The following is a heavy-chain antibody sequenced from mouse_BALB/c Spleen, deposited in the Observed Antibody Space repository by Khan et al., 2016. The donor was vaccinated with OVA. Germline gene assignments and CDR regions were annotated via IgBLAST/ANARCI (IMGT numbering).Heavy chain of an antibody. Sequence: QVQPKESGPGLVAPSQSLSITCTISGFSLTSYGVHWVRQPPGKGLEWLVVIWSDGSTTYNSALKSRLSISKDNSKSQVFLKMNSLQTDDTAMYYCARQKVGYYAMDYWGQGTSVTVSS. J-gene: IGHJ4*01. CDR2: IWSDGST. CDR1: GFSLTSYG. V-gene: IGHV2-6-1*01. CDR3: ARQKVGYYAMDY. D-gene: IGHD1-3*01.